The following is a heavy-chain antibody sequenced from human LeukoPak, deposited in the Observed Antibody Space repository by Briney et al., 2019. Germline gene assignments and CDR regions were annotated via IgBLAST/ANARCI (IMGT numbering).Heavy chain of an antibody. CDR3: AKGAFYYDSSGYSVFDY. Sequence: GGSLRLSCAASGFTFSSYAMSWVRQAPGKGLEWVSAISGSGGSTYYADSVKGRFTISRDNSKNTPYLQMNSLRAEDTAVYYCAKGAFYYDSSGYSVFDYWGQGTLVTVSS. CDR1: GFTFSSYA. J-gene: IGHJ4*02. D-gene: IGHD3-22*01. CDR2: ISGSGGST. V-gene: IGHV3-23*01.